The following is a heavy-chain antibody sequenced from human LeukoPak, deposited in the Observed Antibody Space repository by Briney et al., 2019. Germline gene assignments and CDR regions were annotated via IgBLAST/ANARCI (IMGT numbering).Heavy chain of an antibody. Sequence: SETLSLTCAVYGGSFSGYYWSWIRQPPGKGLEWIGEINHSGSTNYNPSLKSRVTISVDTPKNQFSLKLSSVTAADTAVYYCARAHMYYDYIWGSYRRYYFDYWGQGTLVTVSS. CDR3: ARAHMYYDYIWGSYRRYYFDY. J-gene: IGHJ4*02. V-gene: IGHV4-34*01. D-gene: IGHD3-16*02. CDR1: GGSFSGYY. CDR2: INHSGST.